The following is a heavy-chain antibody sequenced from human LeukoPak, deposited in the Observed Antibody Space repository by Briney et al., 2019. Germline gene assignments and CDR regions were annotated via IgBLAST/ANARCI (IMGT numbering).Heavy chain of an antibody. CDR3: ARNEAEQQIDI. V-gene: IGHV4-30-4*01. Sequence: SETLSLTCTVSGGSISSGDYYWSWLRQPPGKGLEWIGYIYYSGSTYYNPSLKSRVTISVDTSKNQFSLKLSSVTAADTAVYYCARNEAEQQIDIWGQGTMVTVSS. J-gene: IGHJ3*02. CDR2: IYYSGST. CDR1: GGSISSGDYY. D-gene: IGHD6-13*01.